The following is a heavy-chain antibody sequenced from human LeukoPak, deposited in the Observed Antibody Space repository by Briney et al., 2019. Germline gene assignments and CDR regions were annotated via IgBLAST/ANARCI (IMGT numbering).Heavy chain of an antibody. V-gene: IGHV3-66*02. CDR2: IYSGGST. D-gene: IGHD3-22*01. Sequence: GGSLRLSCAASGFTFDDYGMSWVRQAPGKGLEWVSVIYSGGSTYYADSVKGRFTISRDNSKNTLYLQMNSLRAEDTAVYYCSYDSSGPFDYWGQGTLVTVSS. CDR1: GFTFDDYG. J-gene: IGHJ4*02. CDR3: SYDSSGPFDY.